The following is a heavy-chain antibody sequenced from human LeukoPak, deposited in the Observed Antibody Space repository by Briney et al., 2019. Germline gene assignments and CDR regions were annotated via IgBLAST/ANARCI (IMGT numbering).Heavy chain of an antibody. CDR1: GFTFSGYS. V-gene: IGHV3-21*01. D-gene: IGHD4-23*01. CDR3: ARGGSNNY. CDR2: FGTRSTSI. J-gene: IGHJ4*02. Sequence: GGSLRLSCTASGFTFSGYSMNWIRQAPGKGLEWVSSFGTRSTSIYHAGSVKGRFAISRDNAKNSLYLQMNSLRAEDTAVYYCARGGSNNYWGQGTLVTVSS.